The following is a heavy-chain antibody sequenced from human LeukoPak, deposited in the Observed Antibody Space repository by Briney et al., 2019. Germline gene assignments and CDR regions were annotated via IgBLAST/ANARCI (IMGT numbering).Heavy chain of an antibody. CDR2: IYYSGST. V-gene: IGHV4-61*01. D-gene: IGHD3-10*01. Sequence: PSQTLSLTCTVSGGSISSGSYYWSWIRQPPGKGLEWIGYIYYSGSTNYNPSLKTLITISVDTSKNKFSLKLSSVTAADTAVYYCARSNYGSGSYYNGVWFDPWGQGTLVSVSS. CDR3: ARSNYGSGSYYNGVWFDP. J-gene: IGHJ5*02. CDR1: GGSISSGSYY.